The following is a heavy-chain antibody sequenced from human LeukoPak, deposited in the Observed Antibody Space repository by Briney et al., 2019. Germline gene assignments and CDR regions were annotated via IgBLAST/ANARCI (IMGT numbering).Heavy chain of an antibody. CDR3: ARFSSKEDYYYYMDV. Sequence: ASVKVSCKASGYTFTSYDINWVRQATGQGLEWMGWMNPNSGNIGFAQKFQGRVTMTRNTSISTAYMELRSLRSDDTAVYYCARFSSKEDYYYYMDVWGKGTTVTISS. CDR1: GYTFTSYD. CDR2: MNPNSGNI. D-gene: IGHD6-6*01. J-gene: IGHJ6*03. V-gene: IGHV1-8*02.